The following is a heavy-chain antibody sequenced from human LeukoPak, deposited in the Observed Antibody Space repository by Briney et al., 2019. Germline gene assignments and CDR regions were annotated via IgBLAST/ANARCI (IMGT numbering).Heavy chain of an antibody. CDR2: IYYSGST. V-gene: IGHV4-59*08. Sequence: SETLSLTCTVSGGSISSYYWTWIRQPPGKGLEWIGYIYYSGSTNYNPSLKSRVTISVDTSKNQFSLKLSSVTAADTVVYYCARQGRGYGDNPDYWGQGTLVTVSS. D-gene: IGHD4-23*01. J-gene: IGHJ4*02. CDR3: ARQGRGYGDNPDY. CDR1: GGSISSYY.